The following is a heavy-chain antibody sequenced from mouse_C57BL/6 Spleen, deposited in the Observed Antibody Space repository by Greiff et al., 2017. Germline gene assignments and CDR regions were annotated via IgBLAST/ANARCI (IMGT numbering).Heavy chain of an antibody. J-gene: IGHJ2*01. D-gene: IGHD2-4*01. CDR1: GYTFTSYW. Sequence: QVQLQQPGAELVKPGASVKMSCKASGYTFTSYWITWVKQRPGQGLDWIGDIYPGSGSTNYNEKFKSKATLTVDTSSSTAYMQLSSLTSEDSAVYYCARGIYYDYDDGAFDCWGQGNTLTVSS. CDR2: IYPGSGST. V-gene: IGHV1-55*01. CDR3: ARGIYYDYDDGAFDC.